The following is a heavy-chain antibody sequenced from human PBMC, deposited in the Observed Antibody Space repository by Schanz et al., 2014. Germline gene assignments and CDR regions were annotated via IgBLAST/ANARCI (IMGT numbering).Heavy chain of an antibody. CDR3: AKHVRSLTGNDY. D-gene: IGHD3-9*01. CDR1: GFAFRSYA. Sequence: EVQLLESGGGLVQPGGSLRLSCAASGFAFRSYAMHWVRQAPGKGLEWVSGIGGSGDSTHYADSVKGRFIISRDNSKNTLYLQVNSLRAEDTAVYYCAKHVRSLTGNDYWGQGTLVTVSS. CDR2: IGGSGDST. J-gene: IGHJ4*02. V-gene: IGHV3-23*01.